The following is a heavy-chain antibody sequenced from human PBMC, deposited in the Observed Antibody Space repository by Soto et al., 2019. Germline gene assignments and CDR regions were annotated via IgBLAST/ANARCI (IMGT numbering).Heavy chain of an antibody. J-gene: IGHJ6*02. D-gene: IGHD3-10*01. CDR1: GGSISSGDYY. CDR2: IYYSGST. Sequence: QVQLPESGPGLVKPSQTLSLTCTVSGGSISSGDYYWSWIRQPPGKGLEWIGYIYYSGSTYYNPSLKIRFSISVDTSKNHFSLKPSSVTDADTAFYYCARAFPTRLWVSYGFPSGGMDVWGQGTTVTFSS. V-gene: IGHV4-30-4*01. CDR3: ARAFPTRLWVSYGFPSGGMDV.